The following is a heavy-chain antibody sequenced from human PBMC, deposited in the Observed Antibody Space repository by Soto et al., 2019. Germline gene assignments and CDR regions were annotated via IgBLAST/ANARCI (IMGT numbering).Heavy chain of an antibody. Sequence: GGSLRLSCAASGFTFSGYSMNWVRQAPGKGLEWVSSISSSSSYIYYADSVKGRFTISRDNAKNSLYLQMNSLRAEDTAVYYCARGSALLNDAFDIWGQGTMVTVSS. CDR3: ARGSALLNDAFDI. J-gene: IGHJ3*02. D-gene: IGHD2-21*01. V-gene: IGHV3-21*01. CDR1: GFTFSGYS. CDR2: ISSSSSYI.